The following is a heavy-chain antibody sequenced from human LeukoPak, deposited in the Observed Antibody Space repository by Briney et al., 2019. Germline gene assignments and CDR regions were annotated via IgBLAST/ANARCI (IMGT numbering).Heavy chain of an antibody. CDR1: GGSISSYY. CDR3: ARASHDYGDYSHFDY. V-gene: IGHV4-59*12. Sequence: PSETLSLTCTVSGGSISSYYWSWVRRPPGKGLEWIGFVYYTGSTNYNPSLKSRVTISRDTSKNHFSLELSSVTAADTAVYYCARASHDYGDYSHFDYWGQGTLVTVSS. D-gene: IGHD4-17*01. CDR2: VYYTGST. J-gene: IGHJ4*02.